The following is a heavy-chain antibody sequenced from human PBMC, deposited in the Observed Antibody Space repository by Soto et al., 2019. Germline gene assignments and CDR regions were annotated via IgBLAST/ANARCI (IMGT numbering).Heavy chain of an antibody. J-gene: IGHJ4*02. V-gene: IGHV1-69*08. Sequence: QVQLVQSGAEVKKPGSSVKVSCKASGGTFSSYTISWVRQAPGQGLEWMGRIIPILGIANYAQKFQGRVTSTADKSTSTAYMELSSLRSEDTAVYYCARESGDFWSGYFAYWGQGTLVTVSS. CDR1: GGTFSSYT. CDR2: IIPILGIA. CDR3: ARESGDFWSGYFAY. D-gene: IGHD3-3*01.